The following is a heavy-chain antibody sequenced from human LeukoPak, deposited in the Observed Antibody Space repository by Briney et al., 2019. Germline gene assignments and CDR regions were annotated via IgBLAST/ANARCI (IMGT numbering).Heavy chain of an antibody. CDR3: ASKYYDFWSGYGYHYMDV. CDR2: IYHSGST. J-gene: IGHJ6*03. CDR1: GYSISSGYH. Sequence: SETLSLTCTVSGYSISSGYHWGWIRQPPGQGLEWIGSIYHSGSTYYNPSLKSRVTISVDTSKNQFSLKLSSVTAADTAVYYCASKYYDFWSGYGYHYMDVWGKGTTVTVSS. D-gene: IGHD3-3*01. V-gene: IGHV4-38-2*02.